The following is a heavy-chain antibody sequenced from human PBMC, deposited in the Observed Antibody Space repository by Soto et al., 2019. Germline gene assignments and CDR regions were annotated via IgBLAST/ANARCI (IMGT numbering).Heavy chain of an antibody. Sequence: EVQLVESGGGLIQPGGSLRLSCAVSGFNVRANYMSWVRQAPGKGLEWVSVIYSGGTTYYADSVKGRFIISRDISKNTRYRQMNSLRAEDTAVYYCHGYGYWGQGTLVTVSS. CDR3: HGYGY. CDR2: IYSGGTT. J-gene: IGHJ4*02. V-gene: IGHV3-53*01. D-gene: IGHD5-12*01. CDR1: GFNVRANY.